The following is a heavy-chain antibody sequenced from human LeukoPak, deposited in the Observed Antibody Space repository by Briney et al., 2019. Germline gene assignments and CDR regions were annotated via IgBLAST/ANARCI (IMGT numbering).Heavy chain of an antibody. CDR1: GYTFTRYY. J-gene: IGHJ1*01. CDR2: INPSGGST. V-gene: IGHV1-46*01. CDR3: ARGVTKDFQY. D-gene: IGHD4-17*01. Sequence: GASVKVSCKASGYTFTRYYIHWVRQAPGQGLEWMGIINPSGGSTNYAQRFQGRVTMTRDTSTSTVYMELSRLRSDDTAVYYCARGVTKDFQYWGQGTLVTVSS.